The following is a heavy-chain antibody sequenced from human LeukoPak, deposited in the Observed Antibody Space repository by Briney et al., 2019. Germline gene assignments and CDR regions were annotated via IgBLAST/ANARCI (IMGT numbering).Heavy chain of an antibody. CDR3: ARSSNYDSSGYVGDY. J-gene: IGHJ4*02. CDR1: GYIFTSYW. Sequence: GESLKISCKGSGYIFTSYWIGWVRQMPGKGLEWMGIIYPGDSDTRYSPSFQGQVTISADKSISTAYLQWSSLKASDTAMYYCARSSNYDSSGYVGDYWGQGTLVTVSP. D-gene: IGHD3-22*01. CDR2: IYPGDSDT. V-gene: IGHV5-51*01.